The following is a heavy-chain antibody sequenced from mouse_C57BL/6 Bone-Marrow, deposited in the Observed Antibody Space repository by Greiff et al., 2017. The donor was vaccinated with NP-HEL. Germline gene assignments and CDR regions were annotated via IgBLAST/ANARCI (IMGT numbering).Heavy chain of an antibody. Sequence: EVKLMESGGDLVKPGGSLKLSCAASGFTFSSYGMSWVRQTPDSVKGRFTISRDNAKNTLYLQMSSLKSEDTAMYYCARGGAMDYWGQGTSVTVSS. CDR1: GFTFSSYG. J-gene: IGHJ4*01. V-gene: IGHV5-6*01. CDR3: ARGGAMDY.